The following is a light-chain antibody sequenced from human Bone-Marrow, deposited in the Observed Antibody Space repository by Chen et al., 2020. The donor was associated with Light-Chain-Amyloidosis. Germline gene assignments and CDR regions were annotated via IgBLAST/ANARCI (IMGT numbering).Light chain of an antibody. CDR3: QSVASSGTYEVI. CDR1: DLPTKY. Sequence: SYELTQPPSVSVSPGQTARITCSGDDLPTKYAYWYQQKPGQAPVLVIHRDTERPSGISERFSGCSSGTTATLTISGVQAEDEADYHCQSVASSGTYEVIFGGGTKLTVL. CDR2: RDT. V-gene: IGLV3-25*03. J-gene: IGLJ2*01.